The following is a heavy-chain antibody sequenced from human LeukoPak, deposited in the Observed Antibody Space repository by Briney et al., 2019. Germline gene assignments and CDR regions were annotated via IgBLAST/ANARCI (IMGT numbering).Heavy chain of an antibody. V-gene: IGHV5-51*01. CDR1: GYSFTNYW. CDR2: IYPGDSYT. D-gene: IGHD1-1*01. J-gene: IGHJ5*01. Sequence: AGESLKISCEGSGYSFTNYWIGWVRQMPGKGLEWMGIIYPGDSYTRYSPSFQGQVTISADKSINTAYLQWRSLKASDSAMYYCARRHDNSEWFESWGQGALVTASS. CDR3: ARRHDNSEWFES.